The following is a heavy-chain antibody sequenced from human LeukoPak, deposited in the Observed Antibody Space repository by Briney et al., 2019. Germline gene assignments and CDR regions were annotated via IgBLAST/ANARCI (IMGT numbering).Heavy chain of an antibody. J-gene: IGHJ4*02. CDR2: IYYSGST. D-gene: IGHD5-24*01. CDR1: GGSISSYY. V-gene: IGHV4-59*08. Sequence: ETLSLTCTVSGGSISSYYWSWIRQPPGKGLEWIGYIYYSGSTNYNPSLKSRVTISVDTSKNQFSLKLSSVTAADTAVYCCARRSRDGYNSFDYWGQGTLVTVSS. CDR3: ARRSRDGYNSFDY.